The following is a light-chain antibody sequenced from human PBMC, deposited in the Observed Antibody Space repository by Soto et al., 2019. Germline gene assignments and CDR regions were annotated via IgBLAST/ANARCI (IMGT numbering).Light chain of an antibody. J-gene: IGKJ1*01. V-gene: IGKV3-15*01. CDR2: GAS. Sequence: EIVMTQSPATLSVSPGERATLSCRASQSVSSNSAWYQQKPGQAPRLLIYGASTRATGIPARFSGSGSGTEFTLTISNLQSEDFAVYYCQQYNNWPPWTFGQGTKVDIK. CDR1: QSVSSN. CDR3: QQYNNWPPWT.